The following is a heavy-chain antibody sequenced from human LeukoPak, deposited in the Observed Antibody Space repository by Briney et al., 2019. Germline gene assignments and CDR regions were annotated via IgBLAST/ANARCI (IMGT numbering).Heavy chain of an antibody. CDR3: AKDILRGGGPSGYYYYYMDV. D-gene: IGHD2-15*01. CDR2: ISGSGGST. Sequence: GGSLRLSCAASGLTFINFGMTWVRQAPGKGLEWVSAISGSGGSTYYADSVKGRFTISRDNSKNTLYLQMNSLRAEDTAVYYCAKDILRGGGPSGYYYYYMDVWGKGTTVTISS. J-gene: IGHJ6*03. CDR1: GLTFINFG. V-gene: IGHV3-23*01.